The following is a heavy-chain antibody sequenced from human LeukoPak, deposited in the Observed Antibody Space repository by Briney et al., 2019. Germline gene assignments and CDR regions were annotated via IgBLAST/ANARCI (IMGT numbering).Heavy chain of an antibody. CDR1: GFIFSNYA. J-gene: IGHJ4*02. CDR3: AKDGGGTLDY. D-gene: IGHD2-15*01. Sequence: PGGSLRLSCAASGFIFSNYAMSWVRQAPGKGLEWVSVIVSGGRTYYADSVKGRFTISRDNSKNTLYLQMNSLRAEDTAVYYCAKDGGGTLDYWGQGTLVTVSS. CDR2: IVSGGRT. V-gene: IGHV3-23*01.